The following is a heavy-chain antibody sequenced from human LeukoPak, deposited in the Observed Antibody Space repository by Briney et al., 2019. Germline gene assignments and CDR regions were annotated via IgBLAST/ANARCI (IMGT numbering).Heavy chain of an antibody. Sequence: GGSPRLSCAASGFIFSNYWMSWVRQAPGKGLEWVANIKQDGSEKYYVDSVKGRFTISRDNAKNSLYLQMNSLRAEDTAVYYCARDYSAAGWFDYWGQGTLVTVSS. D-gene: IGHD6-13*01. J-gene: IGHJ4*02. CDR2: IKQDGSEK. V-gene: IGHV3-7*01. CDR1: GFIFSNYW. CDR3: ARDYSAAGWFDY.